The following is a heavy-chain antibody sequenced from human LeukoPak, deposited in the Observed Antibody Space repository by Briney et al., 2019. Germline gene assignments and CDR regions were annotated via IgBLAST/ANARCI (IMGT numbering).Heavy chain of an antibody. D-gene: IGHD3-10*01. CDR2: IIPIFGIA. CDR3: AIIPWFGELIFDY. V-gene: IGHV1-69*04. J-gene: IGHJ4*02. CDR1: GGTFSSYA. Sequence: SVKVSCKASGGTFSSYAISWVRQAPGQGLEWMGRIIPIFGIANYAQKFQGRVTITADKSTSTAYMELSSLRSEDTAVYYCAIIPWFGELIFDYWGQGTLVTVSS.